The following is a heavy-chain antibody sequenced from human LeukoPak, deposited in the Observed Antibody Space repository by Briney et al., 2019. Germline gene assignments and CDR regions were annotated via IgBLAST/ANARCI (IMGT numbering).Heavy chain of an antibody. V-gene: IGHV1-2*02. CDR1: GYTFTGYY. J-gene: IGHJ4*02. CDR3: ARTHSSGYYVFDY. D-gene: IGHD3-22*01. Sequence: ASVKVSCKASGYTFTGYYMHWVRQAPGQGLEWMGWINPNSGGTNYAQKFQGRVTMTRDTSISTAYMELNRLRSDDTAVYYCARTHSSGYYVFDYWGQGTLVTVSS. CDR2: INPNSGGT.